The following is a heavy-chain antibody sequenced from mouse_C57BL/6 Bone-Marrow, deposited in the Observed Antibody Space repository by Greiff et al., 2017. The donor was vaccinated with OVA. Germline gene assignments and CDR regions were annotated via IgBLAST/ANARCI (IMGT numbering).Heavy chain of an antibody. Sequence: VQLLQSGAELVMPGASVKLSCKASGYTFTSYWMHWVKQRPGQGLEWIGEIDPSDSYTNYNQKFKGKSTLTVDKSSSTAYVQLSSLTSEDSAVYYCARRRLQYWYFAVWGTGTTVTVSA. V-gene: IGHV1-69*01. J-gene: IGHJ1*03. D-gene: IGHD2-4*01. CDR1: GYTFTSYW. CDR3: ARRRLQYWYFAV. CDR2: IDPSDSYT.